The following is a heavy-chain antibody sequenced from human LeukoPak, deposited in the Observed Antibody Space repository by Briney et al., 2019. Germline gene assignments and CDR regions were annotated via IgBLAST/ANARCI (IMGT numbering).Heavy chain of an antibody. CDR2: IRSKTNGGTT. CDR1: GFTFSNPW. J-gene: IGHJ4*02. CDR3: ATGAAGN. Sequence: PGGSLRLSCAASGFTFSNPWMSWVRLAPGRGLEWVGRIRSKTNGGTTDYAAPVKGRFTISRDDSKNTLYLQMNSLKIEDTAVYYCATGAAGNWGQGTLVTVSS. V-gene: IGHV3-15*01. D-gene: IGHD6-25*01.